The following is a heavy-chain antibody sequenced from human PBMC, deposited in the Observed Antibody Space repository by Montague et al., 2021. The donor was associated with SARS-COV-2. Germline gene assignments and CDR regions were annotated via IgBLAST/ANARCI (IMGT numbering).Heavy chain of an antibody. J-gene: IGHJ6*02. V-gene: IGHV4-34*01. CDR2: ITHSGST. CDR3: AVDYGSGSYSSYYYGMDV. Sequence: SETLSLTCAVSGGSFSGYYWSWIRQPPGKGLEWIGYITHSGSTNYNPSLTSRVTISVDTSKNQFSLKLSSVTAADTAVYYCAVDYGSGSYSSYYYGMDVWGQGTTVTVSS. CDR1: GGSFSGYY. D-gene: IGHD3-10*01.